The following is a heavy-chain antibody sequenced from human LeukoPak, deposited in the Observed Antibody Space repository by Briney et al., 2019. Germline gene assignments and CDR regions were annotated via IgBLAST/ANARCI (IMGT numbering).Heavy chain of an antibody. V-gene: IGHV1-2*02. CDR2: INPNSGGT. D-gene: IGHD3-22*01. CDR3: ARAHRDDSSGYYYGH. CDR1: GYTFTGYY. J-gene: IGHJ4*02. Sequence: ASVKVSCKASGYTFTGYYMHWVRQAPGQGLEWMGWINPNSGGTNYAQKFQGRVTITADKSTSTAYMELSSLRSEDTAVYYCARAHRDDSSGYYYGHWGQGTLVTVSS.